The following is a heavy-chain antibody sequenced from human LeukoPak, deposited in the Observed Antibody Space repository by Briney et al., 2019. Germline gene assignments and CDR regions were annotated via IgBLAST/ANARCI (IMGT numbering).Heavy chain of an antibody. D-gene: IGHD3-22*01. J-gene: IGHJ4*02. Sequence: GGSLRLSCAASGFTFSSYWMSWVRQAPGKGLEWVANIKQDGSEKYYVDSVKGRFTISRDNAKNSLYLQMNSLRVDDTAVYYCAKRGFYDSSGYSFDYWGQGTLVTVSS. CDR3: AKRGFYDSSGYSFDY. CDR2: IKQDGSEK. CDR1: GFTFSSYW. V-gene: IGHV3-7*01.